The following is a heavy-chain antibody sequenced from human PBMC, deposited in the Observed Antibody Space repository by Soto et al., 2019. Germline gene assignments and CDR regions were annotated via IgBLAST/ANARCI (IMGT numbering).Heavy chain of an antibody. CDR1: GFTFSSYE. D-gene: IGHD2-8*01. V-gene: IGHV3-48*03. Sequence: GGSLRLSCAASGFTFSSYEMNWVRQAPGKGLEWVSYISSSGSTIYYADSVKGRFTISRDNAKNSLYLQMNSLRAEDTAVYYCARAYCTNGVCSRIAAAGSYYFDYWGQGTLVTVSS. J-gene: IGHJ4*02. CDR2: ISSSGSTI. CDR3: ARAYCTNGVCSRIAAAGSYYFDY.